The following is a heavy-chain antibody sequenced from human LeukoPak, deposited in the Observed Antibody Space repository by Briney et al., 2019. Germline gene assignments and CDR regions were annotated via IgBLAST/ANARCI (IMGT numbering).Heavy chain of an antibody. D-gene: IGHD5-24*01. J-gene: IGHJ4*02. V-gene: IGHV3-30-3*01. CDR2: ISYDGSNK. CDR1: GFTFSSYA. Sequence: GGSLRLSCAASGFTFSSYAMHWVRQAPGKGLEWVAVISYDGSNKYYADSVKGRFTISRDNSKNTLYLQMNSLRAEDTAVYYCAKGPKLGDGFHCDSWGQGTLVTVSS. CDR3: AKGPKLGDGFHCDS.